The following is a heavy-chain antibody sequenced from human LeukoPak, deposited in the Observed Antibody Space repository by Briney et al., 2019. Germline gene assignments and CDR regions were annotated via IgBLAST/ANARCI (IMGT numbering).Heavy chain of an antibody. Sequence: SETLSLTCAVYGGSLSGYYWSWIRQPPGKGQEWIGEINHSGSTNYNPSRKSRVTISVDTSKNQFSLKLSSVTAADTAVYYCARHVVVGYYYYYYYMDVWGKGTTVTISS. CDR1: GGSLSGYY. J-gene: IGHJ6*03. CDR2: INHSGST. D-gene: IGHD1-26*01. CDR3: ARHVVVGYYYYYYYMDV. V-gene: IGHV4-34*01.